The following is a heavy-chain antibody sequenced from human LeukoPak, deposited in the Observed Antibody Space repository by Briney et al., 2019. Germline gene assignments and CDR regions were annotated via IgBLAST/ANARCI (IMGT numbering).Heavy chain of an antibody. CDR1: GDSVSSKNGA. Sequence: SQTLSLTCVVSGDSVSSKNGAWNWIRQSPSRGLEWLGRTYYRSKWYNDYAESMEGRMTISQNTSKNQYSLHLNSVTPDDTAVYYCARDFGTTGWHTFDYWGQGTLVTVSS. D-gene: IGHD6-19*01. CDR3: ARDFGTTGWHTFDY. J-gene: IGHJ4*02. CDR2: TYYRSKWYN. V-gene: IGHV6-1*01.